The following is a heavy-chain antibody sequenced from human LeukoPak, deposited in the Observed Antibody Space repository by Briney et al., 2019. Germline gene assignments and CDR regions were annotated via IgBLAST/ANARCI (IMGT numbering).Heavy chain of an antibody. J-gene: IGHJ6*01. CDR1: GFTFTSSA. CDR2: IVVVIGNT. V-gene: IGHV1-58*02. Sequence: SVKVSCKASGFTFTSSAMQWVRQARGHRLGWIGWIVVVIGNTNSAQTFQERVTITRDMSTSPAYMELSSLRSEDTPVYYCAAGSSWYMRDGMDVWGQASTLTAS. CDR3: AAGSSWYMRDGMDV. D-gene: IGHD6-13*01.